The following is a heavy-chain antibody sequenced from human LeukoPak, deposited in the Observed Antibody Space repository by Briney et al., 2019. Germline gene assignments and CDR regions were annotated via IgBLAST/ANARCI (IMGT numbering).Heavy chain of an antibody. CDR2: IYYSGST. CDR3: ARVGVVPAAIGGRWFDP. CDR1: GGSISSGGYY. D-gene: IGHD2-2*02. J-gene: IGHJ5*02. Sequence: SETLSLTCTVSGGSISSGGYYWSWIRQHPGKGLEWIGYIYYSGSTYYNPSLKSRVTISVDTSKNQFSLKLSSVTAADTAVYYCARVGVVPAAIGGRWFDPWGQGTLVTVS. V-gene: IGHV4-31*03.